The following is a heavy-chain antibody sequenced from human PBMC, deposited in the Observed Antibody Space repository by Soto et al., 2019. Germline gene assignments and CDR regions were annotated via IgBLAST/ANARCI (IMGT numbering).Heavy chain of an antibody. Sequence: PSETLSLTCTVSGASTITDNYFWVWIRQSPRRGLELIGSISYSGRTYDNPSLQSRVTISIDASKNRFSLKLTSVTTADTAVYYCARRRASDYGGNHHPYYFDRWGQGALVTVSS. CDR3: ARRRASDYGGNHHPYYFDR. J-gene: IGHJ4*02. D-gene: IGHD4-17*01. CDR1: GASTITDNYF. CDR2: ISYSGRT. V-gene: IGHV4-39*01.